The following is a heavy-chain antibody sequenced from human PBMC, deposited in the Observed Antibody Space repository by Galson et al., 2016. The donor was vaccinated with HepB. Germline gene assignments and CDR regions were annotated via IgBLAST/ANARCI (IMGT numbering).Heavy chain of an antibody. V-gene: IGHV3-11*06. CDR2: VGSSNSHT. Sequence: SLRLSCAASGFTFSDYYMSWIRQAPGKGLEWVSYVGSSNSHTSLADSVKGRFTISRDNSKNTLYLQMGSLRPEDTAVYYCARAGRTGVEVATTCRYWGQGTLVTVSS. CDR1: GFTFSDYY. J-gene: IGHJ4*02. CDR3: ARAGRTGVEVATTCRY. D-gene: IGHD5-12*01.